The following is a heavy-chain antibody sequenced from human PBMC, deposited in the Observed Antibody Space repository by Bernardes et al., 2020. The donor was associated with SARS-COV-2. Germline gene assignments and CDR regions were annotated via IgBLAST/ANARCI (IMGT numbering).Heavy chain of an antibody. CDR2: IYYSGST. CDR3: VRSGGALGAY. Sequence: SETLSLTCTVSGGSISSYYWSWIRQPPGKGLEWIGYIYYSGSTNYNPSLKSRVTISVDTSKNQFSLKLSSVTAADTAVYYCVRSGGALGAYWGQGTLVTVSS. J-gene: IGHJ4*02. CDR1: GGSISSYY. D-gene: IGHD3-10*01. V-gene: IGHV4-59*01.